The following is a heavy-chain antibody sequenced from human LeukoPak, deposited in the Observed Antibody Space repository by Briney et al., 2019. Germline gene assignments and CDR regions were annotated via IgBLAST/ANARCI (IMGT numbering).Heavy chain of an antibody. Sequence: PGGSLRLXCTASGFTFGDYAMSWFRQAPGKGLEWVGFIRSKAYGVTTEYAASVKGRFTISRDDSKSIAYLQMNSLKTEDTAVYYCTRDPTCGGDCSGYFQHWGQGTLVTVSS. D-gene: IGHD2-21*02. CDR3: TRDPTCGGDCSGYFQH. J-gene: IGHJ1*01. CDR2: IRSKAYGVTT. CDR1: GFTFGDYA. V-gene: IGHV3-49*03.